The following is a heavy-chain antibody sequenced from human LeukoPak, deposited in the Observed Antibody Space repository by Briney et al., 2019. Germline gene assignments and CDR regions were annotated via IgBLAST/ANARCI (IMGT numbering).Heavy chain of an antibody. CDR1: GYRFTNYR. CDR3: ARLDEDFYYDGSGFYF. D-gene: IGHD3-22*01. V-gene: IGHV5-51*01. CDR2: IYPGDSET. Sequence: GESLKISCRGSGYRFTNYRIAWVRQMPGKGVEWMGIIYPGDSETTYSPSFQGQVTISVDKSINTAYLQWSSLRTSDTAMYYCARLDEDFYYDGSGFYFWGQGTLVTVSS. J-gene: IGHJ1*01.